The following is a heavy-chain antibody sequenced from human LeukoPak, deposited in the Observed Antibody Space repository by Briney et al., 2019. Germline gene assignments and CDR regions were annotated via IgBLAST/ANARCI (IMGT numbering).Heavy chain of an antibody. D-gene: IGHD5-18*01. V-gene: IGHV3-33*07. CDR1: GFTSSRYI. CDR2: IWYDGSNK. J-gene: IGHJ3*01. Sequence: GGSLRDSRVAPGFTSSRYIMYEVRQAPGKGLEWVAVIWYDGSNKYYADSVKGRFTISRDNSKNTLYLQMNSLRAEDTAVYYCAREQSDSYGHLDGFVCWGQGRMVTVSS. CDR3: AREQSDSYGHLDGFVC.